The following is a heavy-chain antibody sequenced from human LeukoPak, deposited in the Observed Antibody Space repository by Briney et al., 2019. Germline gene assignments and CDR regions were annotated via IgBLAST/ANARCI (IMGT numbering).Heavy chain of an antibody. CDR3: ANSGGEGDDAFDI. Sequence: ASVKVSCKASGYTYTSYYMHWVRQAPGQGLEWMGWINSKSGGTNYAQKFQGRVTMTRDTSITTAYMELSRLRSDDTAVYYCANSGGEGDDAFDIWGQGTMVTVSS. J-gene: IGHJ3*02. V-gene: IGHV1-2*02. D-gene: IGHD2-15*01. CDR1: GYTYTSYY. CDR2: INSKSGGT.